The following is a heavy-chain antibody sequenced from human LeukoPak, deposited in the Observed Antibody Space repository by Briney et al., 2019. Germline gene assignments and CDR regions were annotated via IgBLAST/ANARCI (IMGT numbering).Heavy chain of an antibody. J-gene: IGHJ6*02. CDR2: INPRDSDA. D-gene: IGHD2-2*01. Sequence: GESLKISCKGSGYSFTSYWIGWVRQMPGKGLEWMGIINPRDSDARYSPSFQGQVTISADKSVSTAYLQWSSLKASDTAMYYCARIRVPTLMDVWGQGTTVTVSS. V-gene: IGHV5-51*01. CDR3: ARIRVPTLMDV. CDR1: GYSFTSYW.